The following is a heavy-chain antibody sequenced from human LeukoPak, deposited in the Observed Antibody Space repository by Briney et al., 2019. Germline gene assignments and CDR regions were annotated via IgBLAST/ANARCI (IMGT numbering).Heavy chain of an antibody. D-gene: IGHD6-19*01. J-gene: IGHJ4*02. V-gene: IGHV4-30-2*01. Sequence: ASETLSLTCTVSGGSISSGGYYWSWIRQPPGKGLEWIGYIYHSGSTYYNPSLKSRVTISVDRSKNQFSLKLSSVTAADTAVYYCARQVAGIGLYYFDYWGQGTLVTVSS. CDR1: GGSISSGGYY. CDR2: IYHSGST. CDR3: ARQVAGIGLYYFDY.